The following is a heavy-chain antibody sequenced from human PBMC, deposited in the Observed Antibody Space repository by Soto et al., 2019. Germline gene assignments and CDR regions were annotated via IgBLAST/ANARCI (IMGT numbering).Heavy chain of an antibody. D-gene: IGHD6-25*01. Sequence: PGGSLRLSCAASGFTFGSYWMNWVRQAPGKGLEWVVNIKQDGSVEYYVDSVKGRFTISRDNAKNSLYLQMNSLRAEDTAVYYCARARYSSGAFDIWGQGTMVTVSS. CDR3: ARARYSSGAFDI. CDR2: IKQDGSVE. CDR1: GFTFGSYW. V-gene: IGHV3-7*01. J-gene: IGHJ3*02.